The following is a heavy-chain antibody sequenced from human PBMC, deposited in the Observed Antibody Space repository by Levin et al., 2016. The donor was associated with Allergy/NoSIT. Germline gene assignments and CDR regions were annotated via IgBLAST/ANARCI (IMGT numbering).Heavy chain of an antibody. V-gene: IGHV4-39*01. Sequence: RQAPGKGLEWIGSIFYSGSTYYNPSLKRRVTVSLDTSKSQFSLKLTSVTAADTALYYCARHATDWFGPWGQGTLVTVSS. CDR2: IFYSGST. J-gene: IGHJ5*02. CDR3: ARHATDWFGP.